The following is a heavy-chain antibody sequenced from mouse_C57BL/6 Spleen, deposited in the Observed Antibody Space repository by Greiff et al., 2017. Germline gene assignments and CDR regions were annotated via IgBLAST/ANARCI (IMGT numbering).Heavy chain of an antibody. CDR2: IYPGSGNT. Sequence: QVQLQQSGAELVRPGASVKLSCKASGYTFTDYYINWVKQRPGQGLEWIARIYPGSGNTYYNEKFKGKATLTAEKSSSTAYMQLSSLTSEDSAVYCCARFDGYDGYFDVWGTGTTVTVSS. D-gene: IGHD2-2*01. CDR1: GYTFTDYY. J-gene: IGHJ1*03. CDR3: ARFDGYDGYFDV. V-gene: IGHV1-76*01.